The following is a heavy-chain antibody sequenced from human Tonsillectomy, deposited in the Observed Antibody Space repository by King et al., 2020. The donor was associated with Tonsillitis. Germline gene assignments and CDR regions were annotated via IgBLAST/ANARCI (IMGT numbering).Heavy chain of an antibody. CDR2: FYYRGST. CDR1: GGSISGSSYY. V-gene: IGHV4-39*07. Sequence: LQLQESGPGLVKPSETLSLTCSVSGGSISGSSYYWGWIRQPPGQGLEWIGSFYYRGSTYYNPSLKSRVTISVDTSKNQFSLKLTSVTAADTAVYYCARVVMFVATYHFDYWGQGTLVTVSS. CDR3: ARVVMFVATYHFDY. D-gene: IGHD3-16*01. J-gene: IGHJ4*02.